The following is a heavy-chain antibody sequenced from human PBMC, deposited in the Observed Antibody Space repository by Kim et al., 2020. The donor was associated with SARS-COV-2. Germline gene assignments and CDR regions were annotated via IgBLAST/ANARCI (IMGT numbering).Heavy chain of an antibody. Sequence: SETLSLTCTVSGGSISSGDYYWSWIRQPPGKGLEWIGYIYYSGSTYYNPSLKSRVTISVDTSKNQFSLKLSSVTAADTAVYYCARIVVVPAAKFYYYYGMDVWGQGTTLTVSS. J-gene: IGHJ6*02. CDR1: GGSISSGDYY. D-gene: IGHD2-2*01. CDR2: IYYSGST. V-gene: IGHV4-30-4*01. CDR3: ARIVVVPAAKFYYYYGMDV.